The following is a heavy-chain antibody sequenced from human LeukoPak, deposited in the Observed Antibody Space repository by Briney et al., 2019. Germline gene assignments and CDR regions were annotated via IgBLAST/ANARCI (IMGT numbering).Heavy chain of an antibody. J-gene: IGHJ6*02. Sequence: ASVKVSCKASGYTFTSYDIHWVRQATGQGLEWMGWMNPNSGNTGYAQKFQGRVTMTRNTSISTAYMELSSLRSEDTAVYYCASGVGGLYYYYGMDVWGQGTTVTSP. CDR3: ASGVGGLYYYYGMDV. D-gene: IGHD3/OR15-3a*01. CDR2: MNPNSGNT. CDR1: GYTFTSYD. V-gene: IGHV1-8*01.